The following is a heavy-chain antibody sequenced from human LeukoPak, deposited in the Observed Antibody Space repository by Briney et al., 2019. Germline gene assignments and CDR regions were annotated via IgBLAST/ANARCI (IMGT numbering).Heavy chain of an antibody. J-gene: IGHJ6*03. CDR3: ARLADTVRGVMDYYYYYYMDV. V-gene: IGHV4-59*01. Sequence: SETLSLTCTVSGGSISSYYWSWIRQPPGKGLEWIGYIYYSGSTNYNPSLKSRVTISVDTSKNQFSLKLSSVTAADTAVYYCARLADTVRGVMDYYYYYYMDVWGKGTTVTISS. CDR1: GGSISSYY. D-gene: IGHD3-10*01. CDR2: IYYSGST.